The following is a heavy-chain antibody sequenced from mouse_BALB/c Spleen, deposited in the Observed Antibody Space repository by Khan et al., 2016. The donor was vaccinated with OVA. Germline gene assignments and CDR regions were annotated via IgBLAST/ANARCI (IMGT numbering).Heavy chain of an antibody. CDR3: ARSKYYVSSLYAMDY. CDR2: IGPGSGST. Sequence: DLVKPGASVKLSCKASGYTFTSYWINWIKQRPGQGLEWIGRIGPGSGSTSYNPMFTGKATLTVDTTSSTAYIQLSSLSSEDSAVYFCARSKYYVSSLYAMDYWGQGTSVTVSS. J-gene: IGHJ4*01. V-gene: IGHV1S41*01. CDR1: GYTFTSYW. D-gene: IGHD1-1*01.